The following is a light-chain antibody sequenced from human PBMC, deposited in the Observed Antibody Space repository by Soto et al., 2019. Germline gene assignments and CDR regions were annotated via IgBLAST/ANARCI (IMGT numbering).Light chain of an antibody. V-gene: IGLV2-8*01. CDR2: EVT. Sequence: QSALTQPPSASGSPGQSVTISCTGTSSDVGGYNYVSWYQQHPGKAPKLMIYEVTKRPSGVPDRFSGSKSGNTASLTVSGLQAEDEADYYCSSYAGSRNLVFGSGTKLTVL. J-gene: IGLJ1*01. CDR1: SSDVGGYNY. CDR3: SSYAGSRNLV.